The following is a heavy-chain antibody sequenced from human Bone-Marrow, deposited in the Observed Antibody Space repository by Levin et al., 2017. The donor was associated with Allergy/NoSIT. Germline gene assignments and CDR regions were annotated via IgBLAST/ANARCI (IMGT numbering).Heavy chain of an antibody. J-gene: IGHJ4*02. CDR1: GFSFSDYT. V-gene: IGHV3-23*01. D-gene: IGHD6-19*01. CDR3: AKDRTVAGPFEY. Sequence: LSLPCAASGFSFSDYTMNWVRQAPGKGLEWVSAIGGGGTNTYYGDSVKGRFTISRDNSKNTLYLQMNSLRAEDTAVYYCAKDRTVAGPFEYWGQGTLVTVSS. CDR2: IGGGGTNT.